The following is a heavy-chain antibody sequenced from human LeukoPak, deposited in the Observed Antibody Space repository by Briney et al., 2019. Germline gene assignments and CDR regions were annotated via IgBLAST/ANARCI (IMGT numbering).Heavy chain of an antibody. CDR2: MNPNNGNT. D-gene: IGHD6-19*01. CDR3: ARDERGKQWLVQYGGRNGMDV. Sequence: ASVKVSCKASGFTFTSYDINWVRQASGQGLEWMGWMNPNNGNTGYAQKFQGRVTMTRDTSTSTVYMELSSLRSEDTAVYYCARDERGKQWLVQYGGRNGMDVWGQGTTVTVSS. J-gene: IGHJ6*02. CDR1: GFTFTSYD. V-gene: IGHV1-8*01.